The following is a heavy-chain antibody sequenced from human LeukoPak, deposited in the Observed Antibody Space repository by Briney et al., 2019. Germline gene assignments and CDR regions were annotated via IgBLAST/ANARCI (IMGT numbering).Heavy chain of an antibody. CDR3: ARSGGSGSYLYHFDY. Sequence: GASVKVSCKASGGTFSSYAISWVRQAPGQGLEWTGGIIPIFGTANYAQKFQGRVTITTDESTSTAYMELSSLRSEDTAVYYCARSGGSGSYLYHFDYWGQGTLVTVSS. J-gene: IGHJ4*02. CDR2: IIPIFGTA. V-gene: IGHV1-69*05. D-gene: IGHD3-10*01. CDR1: GGTFSSYA.